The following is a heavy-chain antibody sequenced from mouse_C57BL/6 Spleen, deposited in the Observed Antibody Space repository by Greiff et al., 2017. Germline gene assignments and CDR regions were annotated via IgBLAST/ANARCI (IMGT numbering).Heavy chain of an antibody. V-gene: IGHV1-59*01. Sequence: QVQLQQPGAELVRPGTSVKLSCKASGYTFTSYWMHWVKQRPGQGLEWIGVIDPSDSYTNYNQKFKGKATLTVDTSSSTAYMQLSSLTSEDSAVYYCARWDDGYYDAMDYWGQGTSVTVSS. CDR1: GYTFTSYW. J-gene: IGHJ4*01. CDR2: IDPSDSYT. D-gene: IGHD2-3*01. CDR3: ARWDDGYYDAMDY.